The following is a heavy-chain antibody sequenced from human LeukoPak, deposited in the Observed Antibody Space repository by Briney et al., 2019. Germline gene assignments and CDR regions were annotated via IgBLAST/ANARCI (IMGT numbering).Heavy chain of an antibody. Sequence: PGRSLRLSCAASGFTFDDYAMHWVRQAPGKGLERVSGISWNSGSIGYADSVKGRFTISRDNAKNSLYLQMNSLRAEDTALYYCAKDMVDSGSYSQSGFDYWGQGTLVTVSS. CDR1: GFTFDDYA. J-gene: IGHJ4*02. D-gene: IGHD1-26*01. CDR3: AKDMVDSGSYSQSGFDY. V-gene: IGHV3-9*01. CDR2: ISWNSGSI.